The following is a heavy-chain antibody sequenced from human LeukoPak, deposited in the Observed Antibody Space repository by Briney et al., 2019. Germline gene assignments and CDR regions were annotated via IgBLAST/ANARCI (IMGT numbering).Heavy chain of an antibody. J-gene: IGHJ6*02. D-gene: IGHD4-23*01. CDR3: AKDTGGNGAYFYAMDV. Sequence: GGSLRLSCVGSGFAFHNYAMHWVRRPPGKGLEWVSAINWNSDTKAYVDSVKGRFTISRDRARNSLYLRMDSLRPEDTALYYCAKDTGGNGAYFYAMDVWGQGTSVTVSS. CDR2: INWNSDTK. CDR1: GFAFHNYA. V-gene: IGHV3-9*01.